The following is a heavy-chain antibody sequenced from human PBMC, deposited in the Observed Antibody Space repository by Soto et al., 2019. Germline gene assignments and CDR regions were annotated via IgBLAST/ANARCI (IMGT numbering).Heavy chain of an antibody. J-gene: IGHJ4*02. CDR1: GFTFSSYW. V-gene: IGHV3-7*05. CDR2: INGGGSGT. D-gene: IGHD1-26*01. CDR3: AKDWWELPRVFDY. Sequence: GGSLRLSCAASGFTFSSYWMSWVRQAPGKGLEWVANINGGGSGTYYVDSVKGRFTISRDNSKNTLYLQMNSLRAEDTAVYYCAKDWWELPRVFDYWGQGTLVTVSS.